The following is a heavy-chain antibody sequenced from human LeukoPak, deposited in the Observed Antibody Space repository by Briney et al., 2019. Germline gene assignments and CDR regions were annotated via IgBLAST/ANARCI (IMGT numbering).Heavy chain of an antibody. D-gene: IGHD3-10*01. J-gene: IGHJ4*02. Sequence: GGTLRLSCAASGFTFSSYWMSWVRQAPGKGLEWVANIKQDGSEKYYVDSVKGRFTSSRDNAKNSLYLQMNSLRAEDTAVYYCARDLGDGSGNSVRWGQGTLVTVSS. CDR2: IKQDGSEK. CDR1: GFTFSSYW. CDR3: ARDLGDGSGNSVR. V-gene: IGHV3-7*01.